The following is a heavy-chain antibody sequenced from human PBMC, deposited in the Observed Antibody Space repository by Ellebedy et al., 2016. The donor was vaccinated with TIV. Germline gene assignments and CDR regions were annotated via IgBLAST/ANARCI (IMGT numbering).Heavy chain of an antibody. J-gene: IGHJ3*01. CDR1: GFTFSTYS. CDR2: ISHSSSTI. CDR3: ARDMGSGNERLIDAFDL. V-gene: IGHV3-48*04. D-gene: IGHD1-1*01. Sequence: GESLKISCAASGFTFSTYSMNWVRQAPGNGLEWLSYISHSSSTIYYADSVKGRFTISRDNANNSLYLQLNSLSAEDTALYYCARDMGSGNERLIDAFDLWGQGTMVTVSS.